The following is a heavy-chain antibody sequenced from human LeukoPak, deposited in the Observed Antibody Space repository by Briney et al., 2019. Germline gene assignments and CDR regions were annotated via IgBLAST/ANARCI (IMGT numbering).Heavy chain of an antibody. CDR1: GYSFTSYW. V-gene: IGHV5-51*01. D-gene: IGHD2-21*01. CDR2: IYPWYSDT. Sequence: EALKISWKGSGYSFTSYWIGWVRQMPGKGLEWMGIIYPWYSDTRYSPSFQGQVTISADKSISTAYLQWSSLKASDTAMYYCAVAYCGGDCFIRGGEFDYWGQGTLVTVSS. CDR3: AVAYCGGDCFIRGGEFDY. J-gene: IGHJ4*02.